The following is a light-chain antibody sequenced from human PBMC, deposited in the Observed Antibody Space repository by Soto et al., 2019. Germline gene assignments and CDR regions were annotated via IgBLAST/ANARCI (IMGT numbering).Light chain of an antibody. Sequence: DIQLTQSPSFLSASVGDRVTITCRASQGISSYLAWYQQKPGKAPKLLIYAASTLQSGVPSRLSGSGSGTEFTLTISSLQPEDFATYYCQQLNSYLLTFGQGTRLEIK. CDR3: QQLNSYLLT. J-gene: IGKJ5*01. CDR2: AAS. CDR1: QGISSY. V-gene: IGKV1-9*01.